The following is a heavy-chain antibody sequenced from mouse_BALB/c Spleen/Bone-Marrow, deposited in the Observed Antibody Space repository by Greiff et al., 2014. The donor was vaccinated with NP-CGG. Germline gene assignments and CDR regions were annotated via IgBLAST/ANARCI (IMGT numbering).Heavy chain of an antibody. D-gene: IGHD2-2*01. CDR1: GYTFTNYW. J-gene: IGHJ1*01. CDR2: IAPGSGST. Sequence: DLVKPGASVKLSCKASGYTFTNYWINWIKQRPGQGLEWIGRIAPGSGSTYYNEMFKGKTTLTVDTSSSIAYIQLSSLSSEDSDVYFCARERYGYDGWYFDVWGAGTTVTVSS. V-gene: IGHV1S41*01. CDR3: ARERYGYDGWYFDV.